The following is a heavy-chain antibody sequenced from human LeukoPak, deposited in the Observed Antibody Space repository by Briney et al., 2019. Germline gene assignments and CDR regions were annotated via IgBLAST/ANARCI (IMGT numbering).Heavy chain of an antibody. D-gene: IGHD4-11*01. CDR1: GGSISSGGYY. Sequence: PSQTLSLTCTVSGGSISSGGYYWSWIRQHPGKGLEWIGYIYYSGSTYYNPSLKSRVTISVDTSKNQFSLKLSSVTAADTAVYYCARAVVSGVRTTLNWFDPWGQGTLVTVSS. J-gene: IGHJ5*02. CDR2: IYYSGST. V-gene: IGHV4-31*03. CDR3: ARAVVSGVRTTLNWFDP.